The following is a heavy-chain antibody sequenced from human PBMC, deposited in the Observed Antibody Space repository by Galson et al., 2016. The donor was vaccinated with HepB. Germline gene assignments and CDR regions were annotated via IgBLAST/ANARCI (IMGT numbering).Heavy chain of an antibody. Sequence: SVKVSCKASGGTFNSYVISWVRQAPRQGLEWMGGIIPILGTVNYAQKFQGRVTITADDSTSTAYMELRSLTSEDTAVYYCATRTGTTDGDFDHWGQGTLVTVSS. V-gene: IGHV1-69*13. CDR3: ATRTGTTDGDFDH. D-gene: IGHD1-7*01. CDR2: IIPILGTV. J-gene: IGHJ4*02. CDR1: GGTFNSYV.